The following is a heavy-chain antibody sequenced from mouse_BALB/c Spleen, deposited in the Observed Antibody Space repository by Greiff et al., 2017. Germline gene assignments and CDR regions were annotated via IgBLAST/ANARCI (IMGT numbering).Heavy chain of an antibody. CDR2: IRLKSNNYAT. J-gene: IGHJ1*01. V-gene: IGHV6-6*02. CDR3: TRFYYYGSSYWYFDV. D-gene: IGHD1-1*01. Sequence: EVKVEESGGGLVQPGGSMKLSCVASGFTFSNYWMNWVRQSPEKGLEWVAEIRLKSNNYATHYAESVKGRFTTSRDDSKSSVYLQMNNLRAEDTGIYYCTRFYYYGSSYWYFDVWGAGTTVTVSS. CDR1: GFTFSNYW.